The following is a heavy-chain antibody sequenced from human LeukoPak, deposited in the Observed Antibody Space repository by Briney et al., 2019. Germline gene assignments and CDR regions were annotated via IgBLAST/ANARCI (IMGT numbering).Heavy chain of an antibody. Sequence: PGGSLRLSCAASGFTFSSYAMSWVRQAPGKGLEWVSAISGSGGSTYYADSVKGRFTISRDNSKNTLYLQMNSLRAEDTAVYYCAKNPLLWFGPPSEYYFDYWAQETLVTVSS. CDR1: GFTFSSYA. CDR2: ISGSGGST. CDR3: AKNPLLWFGPPSEYYFDY. V-gene: IGHV3-23*01. D-gene: IGHD3-10*01. J-gene: IGHJ4*02.